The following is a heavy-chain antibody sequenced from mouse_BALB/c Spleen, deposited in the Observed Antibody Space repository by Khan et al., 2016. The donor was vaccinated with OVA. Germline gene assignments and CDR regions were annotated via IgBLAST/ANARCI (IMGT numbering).Heavy chain of an antibody. J-gene: IGHJ3*01. V-gene: IGHV1-77*01. CDR2: ISTGSGDT. D-gene: IGHD1-2*01. CDR1: GYTFTDYY. Sequence: QVQLQQPGAELARPGASVKLSCKASGYTFTDYYINWVKQGTGQGLEWIGEISTGSGDTYYNEKFKGKATLTADKSSSTAYMQLSILTSEAAAVYFCARRNYFGYTFAYWGQGTLVTVSA. CDR3: ARRNYFGYTFAY.